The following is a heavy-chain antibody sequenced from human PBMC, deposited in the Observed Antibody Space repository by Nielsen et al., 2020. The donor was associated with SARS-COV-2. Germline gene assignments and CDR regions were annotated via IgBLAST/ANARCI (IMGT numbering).Heavy chain of an antibody. CDR3: ARADKQLVQNYYYYYMDV. V-gene: IGHV1-18*04. J-gene: IGHJ6*03. CDR2: ISAYNGNT. CDR1: GYTFTSYG. Sequence: ASVKVSCKASGYTFTSYGISWVRQAPGQGLEWMGWISAYNGNTNYAQKLQGRVTMTTDTSTSTAYMELRSLRSDDTAVYYCARADKQLVQNYYYYYMDVWGKGTTVTVSS. D-gene: IGHD6-6*01.